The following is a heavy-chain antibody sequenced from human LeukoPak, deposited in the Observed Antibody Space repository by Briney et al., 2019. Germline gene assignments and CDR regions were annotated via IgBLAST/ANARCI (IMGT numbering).Heavy chain of an antibody. CDR2: IYYSGST. CDR1: GGSISSYY. D-gene: IGHD3-22*01. Sequence: SETLSLTCTVSGGSISSYYWSWIRQPPGKGLEWIGYIYYSGSTNYNPSLKSRVTISVDTSKNQFSLKLSSVTAADTAVYYCARENYYDSSGYYPLDYFDYWGQGTLVTVSS. V-gene: IGHV4-59*01. J-gene: IGHJ4*02. CDR3: ARENYYDSSGYYPLDYFDY.